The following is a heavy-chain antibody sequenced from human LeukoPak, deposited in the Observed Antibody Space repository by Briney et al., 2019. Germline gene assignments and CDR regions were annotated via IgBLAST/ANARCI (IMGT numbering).Heavy chain of an antibody. CDR2: IHYSGST. D-gene: IGHD4-23*01. V-gene: IGHV4-59*02. Sequence: SETLSLTCTVSGGSVSSYYWSWIRQPPGKGLEWIGYIHYSGSTDYNPALKSRLTMSADTSKNQVSLKLSSVTAADTAVYYCARSWQEVGTFDYWGQGTLVTVSS. CDR3: ARSWQEVGTFDY. CDR1: GGSVSSYY. J-gene: IGHJ4*02.